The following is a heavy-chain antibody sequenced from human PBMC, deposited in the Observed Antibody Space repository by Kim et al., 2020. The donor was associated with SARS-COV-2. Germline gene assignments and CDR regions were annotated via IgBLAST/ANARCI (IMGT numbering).Heavy chain of an antibody. Sequence: YAHKTQGRVNMTTDTSTSTAYMELRSLRSDDTAVYYCARDVCSSTSCIDIWGQGTMVTVSS. CDR3: ARDVCSSTSCIDI. J-gene: IGHJ3*02. D-gene: IGHD2-2*01. V-gene: IGHV1-18*01.